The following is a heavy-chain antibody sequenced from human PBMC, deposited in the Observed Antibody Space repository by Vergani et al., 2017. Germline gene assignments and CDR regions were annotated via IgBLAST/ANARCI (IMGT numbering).Heavy chain of an antibody. V-gene: IGHV3-48*01. CDR3: ARGVTPDYYYYYGMDV. J-gene: IGHJ6*02. CDR1: GFTFSSYS. CDR2: ISSSSSTI. D-gene: IGHD4-23*01. Sequence: EVQLVESGGGLVQPGGSLRLSCAASGFTFSSYSMNWVRQAPGKGLEWVSYISSSSSTIYYADSVKGRFTISRDNAKNSLYLQMNSLRAEDTAVYYCARGVTPDYYYYYGMDVWGQGTTVTVSS.